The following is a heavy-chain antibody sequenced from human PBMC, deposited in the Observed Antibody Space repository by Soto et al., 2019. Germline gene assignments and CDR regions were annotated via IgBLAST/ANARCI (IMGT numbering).Heavy chain of an antibody. CDR3: ATLWGQD. V-gene: IGHV4-4*08. CDR2: ISSTGST. Sequence: PSETLSLTCTVSGASITQHYWNWIRQSPGKGLEWIVSISSTGSTVYNPSLTRRVTISLDTSKNQFSLKLSSVTAADTAVYYCATLWGQDWGQGTLVTVSS. D-gene: IGHD3-10*01. J-gene: IGHJ4*02. CDR1: GASITQHY.